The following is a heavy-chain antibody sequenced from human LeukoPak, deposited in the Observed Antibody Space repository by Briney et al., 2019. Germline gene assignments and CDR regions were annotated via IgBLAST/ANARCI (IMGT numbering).Heavy chain of an antibody. J-gene: IGHJ3*02. CDR3: ARGELRHDAFDI. V-gene: IGHV3-21*01. D-gene: IGHD1-26*01. CDR2: ISSSSSYI. CDR1: GFTFSSYS. Sequence: GGSLRLSCAASGFTFSSYSMNWVRQAPGKGLEWVSFISSSSSYIYYADSVKGRFTNSRDNAKNSLYLQMNSLRAEDTAVYYCARGELRHDAFDIWGQGTMVTVSS.